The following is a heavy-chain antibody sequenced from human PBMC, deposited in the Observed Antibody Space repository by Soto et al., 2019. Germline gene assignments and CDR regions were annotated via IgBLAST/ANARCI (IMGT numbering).Heavy chain of an antibody. CDR3: ARVGSAAGFDY. V-gene: IGHV3-33*08. CDR1: GITFGSRA. Sequence: GGSLRLSCVASGITFGSRAMSWVRQAPGKGLEWVAVIWYDGSNKYYADSVKGRFTISRDNSKNTLYLQMNSLRAEDTAVYYCARVGSAAGFDYWGQGTLVTVSS. CDR2: IWYDGSNK. J-gene: IGHJ4*02. D-gene: IGHD6-13*01.